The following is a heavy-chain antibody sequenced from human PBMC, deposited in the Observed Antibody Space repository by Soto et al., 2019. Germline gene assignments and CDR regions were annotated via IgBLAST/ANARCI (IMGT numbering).Heavy chain of an antibody. V-gene: IGHV3-15*01. Sequence: PGGSLRLSCAASGFTFSNAWMSWVRQGPGKGLEWVGSIKSKTAGGTTVFGAPVKGRFTISRDDSKHTLHLQMNSLKNEDTAEYYCTKHDPVTKYGGQGTLVTV. CDR2: IKSKTAGGTT. D-gene: IGHD4-4*01. J-gene: IGHJ4*02. CDR3: TKHDPVTKY. CDR1: GFTFSNAW.